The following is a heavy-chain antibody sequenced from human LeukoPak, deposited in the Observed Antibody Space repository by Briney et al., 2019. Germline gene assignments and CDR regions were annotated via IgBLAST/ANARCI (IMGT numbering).Heavy chain of an antibody. CDR3: ARESQEMVRGAINGYFDY. J-gene: IGHJ4*02. D-gene: IGHD3-10*01. Sequence: GGSLRLSCAASGFTFGSYGMHWVRQAPGKGLEWVTFIRSDGSNKYYADSGKGRFNISRDNSNNTLYLQMNSLRAEDTAVYYCARESQEMVRGAINGYFDYWGQGTLVTVSS. CDR1: GFTFGSYG. V-gene: IGHV3-30*02. CDR2: IRSDGSNK.